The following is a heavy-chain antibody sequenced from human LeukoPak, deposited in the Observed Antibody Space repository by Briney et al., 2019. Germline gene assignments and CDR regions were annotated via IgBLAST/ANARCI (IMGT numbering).Heavy chain of an antibody. CDR3: ARDHHPTMSGEAFDY. D-gene: IGHD3-16*01. V-gene: IGHV3-53*01. J-gene: IGHJ4*02. CDR2: DYRGGST. Sequence: GGCLRLACSAHGFTVSSKYISWVRQARGRGLGWVSVDYRGGSTYYADSVKGRFNISRDNSKNTLYLQMNSLRAEDTAVYYCARDHHPTMSGEAFDYWGQGTLVTVSS. CDR1: GFTVSSKY.